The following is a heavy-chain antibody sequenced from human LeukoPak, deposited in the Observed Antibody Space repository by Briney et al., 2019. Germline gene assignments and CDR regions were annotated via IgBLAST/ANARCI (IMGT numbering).Heavy chain of an antibody. Sequence: PSETLSLTCAVYGGSFSGYYWSWIRQPPGKGLEWIGEINHSGGTNYNPSLKSRVTISVDTSKNQFSLKLSSVTAADTAVYYCARRGGDEYSYQYYFDYWGQGTLVTVSS. CDR2: INHSGGT. V-gene: IGHV4-34*01. D-gene: IGHD5-18*01. CDR1: GGSFSGYY. J-gene: IGHJ4*02. CDR3: ARRGGDEYSYQYYFDY.